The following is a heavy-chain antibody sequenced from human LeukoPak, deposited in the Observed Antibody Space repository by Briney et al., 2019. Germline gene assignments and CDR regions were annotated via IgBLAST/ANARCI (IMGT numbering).Heavy chain of an antibody. D-gene: IGHD6-19*01. CDR2: TSYDGSNT. CDR1: GFTFRSYG. Sequence: GGSLRLSCAASGFTFRSYGMHWVRQAPGKGLEWVALTSYDGSNTYYADSVKGRFTISRDNSERTLYLQMNSLRAEDKAVYYCAKAPSPGHTGGWYGKSSQHWGQGTLVTVS. V-gene: IGHV3-30*18. CDR3: AKAPSPGHTGGWYGKSSQH. J-gene: IGHJ1*01.